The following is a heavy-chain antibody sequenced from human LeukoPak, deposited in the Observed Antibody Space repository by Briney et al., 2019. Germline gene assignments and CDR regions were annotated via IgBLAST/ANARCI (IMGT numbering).Heavy chain of an antibody. CDR3: ARVTEWNDFDY. CDR2: INDIGST. D-gene: IGHD1-1*01. CDR1: GGSFSGYY. V-gene: IGHV4-59*01. J-gene: IGHJ4*02. Sequence: SETLSLTCAVYGGSFSGYYWSWIRQPPGKTLEWIGYINDIGSTNYNPSLKSRVTMSVDTSKNQFSLKLSSVTAADTALYYCARVTEWNDFDYWGQGILVTVS.